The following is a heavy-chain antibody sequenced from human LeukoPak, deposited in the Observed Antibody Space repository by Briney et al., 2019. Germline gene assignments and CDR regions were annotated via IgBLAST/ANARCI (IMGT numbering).Heavy chain of an antibody. J-gene: IGHJ6*03. CDR1: GYTFTSYY. CDR2: INPSGGST. CDR3: AKDSYYYYIDV. V-gene: IGHV1-46*01. Sequence: ASVKVSCKASGYTFTSYYMHWVRQAPGQGLEWMGIINPSGGSTSYAQKFQGRVTMTRDTSTSTVYMELSSLRTEDTAVYYCAKDSYYYYIDVWGKGTTVTVSS.